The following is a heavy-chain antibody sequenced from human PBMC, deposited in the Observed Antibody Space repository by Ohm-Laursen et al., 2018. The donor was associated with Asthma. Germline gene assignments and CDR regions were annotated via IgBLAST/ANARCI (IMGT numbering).Heavy chain of an antibody. CDR3: AGPSYPSGLFDY. J-gene: IGHJ4*02. D-gene: IGHD5-18*01. CDR1: GFTFRSYA. V-gene: IGHV3-30-3*01. CDR2: GGSYYDGGLK. Sequence: SLRLSCTASGFTFRSYAMHWVRQAPGKGLEWVAVGGSYYDGGLKYYADSVNGRFTVSRDDSKNTLYLQMNSLRAEDTAVYYCAGPSYPSGLFDYWGQGTLVTVSS.